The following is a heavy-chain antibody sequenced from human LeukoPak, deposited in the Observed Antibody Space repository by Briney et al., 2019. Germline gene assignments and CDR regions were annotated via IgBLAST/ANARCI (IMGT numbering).Heavy chain of an antibody. CDR1: GFTVSSNY. V-gene: IGHV3-53*01. CDR3: ARGFRHGNGWSYFDY. J-gene: IGHJ4*02. D-gene: IGHD6-19*01. CDR2: IYSDAST. Sequence: GGSLRLSCAASGFTVSSNYMNWVRQAPGKGLEWLSVIYSDASTYYADSVKGRFTISRDSSKNTLYLQMNSLRVDDTAVYYCARGFRHGNGWSYFDYWGQGALVTVSS.